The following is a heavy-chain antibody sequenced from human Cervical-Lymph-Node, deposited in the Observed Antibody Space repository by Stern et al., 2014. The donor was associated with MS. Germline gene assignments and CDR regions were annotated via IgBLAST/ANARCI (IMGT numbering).Heavy chain of an antibody. CDR1: GASISSGTYY. V-gene: IGHV4-61*02. CDR3: ARDDALGPTRYHYGMDV. Sequence: QVQLQESGPGLVKPSQTLSLTCTVSGASISSGTYYWSWIRQPAGKGLEWIGRMYNSGATNYHPSLKSRVTISLDPSKNQFSLSLRSVTAADTAVYYCARDDALGPTRYHYGMDVWGQGTTVTVSS. D-gene: IGHD1-26*01. CDR2: MYNSGAT. J-gene: IGHJ6*02.